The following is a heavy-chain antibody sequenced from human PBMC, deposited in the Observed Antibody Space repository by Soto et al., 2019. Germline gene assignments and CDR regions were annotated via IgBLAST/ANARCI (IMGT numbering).Heavy chain of an antibody. J-gene: IGHJ6*02. D-gene: IGHD3-3*01. V-gene: IGHV3-7*05. CDR2: IKQDGSEK. CDR3: ARDQQAYDFWSGYYQAIYYYGMDV. Sequence: GSLRLSCAASGFTFSSYWISWVRQAPGKGLEWVANIKQDGSEKYYVDSVKGRFTISRDNAKNSLYLQMNSLRAEDTAVYYCARDQQAYDFWSGYYQAIYYYGMDVWGQGTTVTVSS. CDR1: GFTFSSYW.